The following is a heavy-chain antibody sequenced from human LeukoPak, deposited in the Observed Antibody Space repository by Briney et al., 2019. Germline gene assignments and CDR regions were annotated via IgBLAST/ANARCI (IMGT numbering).Heavy chain of an antibody. V-gene: IGHV3-48*03. D-gene: IGHD3-16*01. J-gene: IGHJ4*02. CDR1: GFTFSSYE. CDR2: ISSCGSTK. CDR3: ASDGWELRLGPFEY. Sequence: GGSLRLSCAASGFTFSSYEMNWVCEGPGKRLEWGSYISSCGSTKFYEDSVKGRFTISRDDAKNSMYLQMNSLRAEDTAVYYCASDGWELRLGPFEYWGQGTLVNVSS.